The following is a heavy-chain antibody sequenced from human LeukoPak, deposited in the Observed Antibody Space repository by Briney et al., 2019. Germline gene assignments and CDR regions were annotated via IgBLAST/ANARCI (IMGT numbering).Heavy chain of an antibody. CDR3: AKASQQQWLDYYYYYMDV. D-gene: IGHD6-19*01. V-gene: IGHV3-23*01. J-gene: IGHJ6*03. CDR1: GFTFSSYA. CDR2: ISGSGGST. Sequence: PGGSLRLSCAASGFTFSSYAMSWVRQAPGKGLEWVSAISGSGGSTYYADSVKGRFTISRDNSKNTLYLQMNSLRAEDTAVYYCAKASQQQWLDYYYYYMDVWGKGTTVTVSS.